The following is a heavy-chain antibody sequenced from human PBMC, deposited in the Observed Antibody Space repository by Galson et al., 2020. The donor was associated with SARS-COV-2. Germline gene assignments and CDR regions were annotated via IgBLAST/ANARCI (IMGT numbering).Heavy chain of an antibody. Sequence: ASETLSLTCTVSGNSISRSYYFWSWVRRRPGKGLEWIGDIFYTGNTHYNPSLKSRIILSVDTSKNQFSLTLNSVTAAATATYYCARDRVERYFDTATSNDNYLFIMDVWGPGTAVTVSS. CDR2: IFYTGNT. D-gene: IGHD3-9*01. J-gene: IGHJ6*02. CDR1: GNSISRSYYF. CDR3: ARDRVERYFDTATSNDNYLFIMDV. V-gene: IGHV4-31*03.